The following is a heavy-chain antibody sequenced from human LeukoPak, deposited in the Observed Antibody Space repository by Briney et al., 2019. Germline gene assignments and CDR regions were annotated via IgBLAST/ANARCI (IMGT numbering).Heavy chain of an antibody. D-gene: IGHD3-9*01. V-gene: IGHV3-74*01. J-gene: IGHJ4*02. CDR1: GFTFSSYW. CDR2: VDYDGINT. CDR3: ARDGGYFDWLSTTAYYFDY. Sequence: PGGSLRLSCAASGFTFSSYWMHWVRQAPGKGLVWVSRVDYDGINTNYADSVKGRFTISRDNAKNSLYLQMNSLRAEDTAVYYCARDGGYFDWLSTTAYYFDYWGQGTLVTVSS.